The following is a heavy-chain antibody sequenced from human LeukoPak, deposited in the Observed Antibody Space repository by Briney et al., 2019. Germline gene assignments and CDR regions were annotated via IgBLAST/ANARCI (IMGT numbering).Heavy chain of an antibody. J-gene: IGHJ1*01. CDR1: GGSISSSSYY. V-gene: IGHV4-39*01. Sequence: PSETLSLTCTVSGGSISSSSYYWGWIRQPPGKGLEWIGSIYYSGSTYYNPSLKSRVTISVDTSKNQFSLKLSSVTAADTAVYYCARPGRAVRGVIQYLQHWGQGTLVTVSS. CDR2: IYYSGST. CDR3: ARPGRAVRGVIQYLQH. D-gene: IGHD3-10*01.